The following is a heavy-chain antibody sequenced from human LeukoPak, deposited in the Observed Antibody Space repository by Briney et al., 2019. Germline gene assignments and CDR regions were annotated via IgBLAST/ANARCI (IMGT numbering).Heavy chain of an antibody. D-gene: IGHD5-18*01. CDR2: INHSGST. CDR3: ARVVGTAMVRGFDY. CDR1: GGSFSGYY. Sequence: SETLSLTCAVYGGSFSGYYWSWIRQPPGKGLEWIGEINHSGSTNYNPSLKSRVTISVDTSKNQFSLKLSSVTAADTAVYYCARVVGTAMVRGFDYWGQGTLVTVSS. V-gene: IGHV4-34*01. J-gene: IGHJ4*02.